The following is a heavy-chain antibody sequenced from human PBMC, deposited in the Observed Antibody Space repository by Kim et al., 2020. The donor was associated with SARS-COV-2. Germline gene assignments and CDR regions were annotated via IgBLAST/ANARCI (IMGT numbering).Heavy chain of an antibody. CDR3: ARDGYSSSVYWYFDL. J-gene: IGHJ2*01. CDR2: IIPIFGTA. V-gene: IGHV1-69*13. CDR1: GGTFSSYA. D-gene: IGHD6-13*01. Sequence: SVKVSCKASGGTFSSYAISWVRQAPGQGLEWMGGIIPIFGTANYAQKFQGRVTITADESTSTAYMELSSLRSEDTAVYYCARDGYSSSVYWYFDLWGRGTLVTVSS.